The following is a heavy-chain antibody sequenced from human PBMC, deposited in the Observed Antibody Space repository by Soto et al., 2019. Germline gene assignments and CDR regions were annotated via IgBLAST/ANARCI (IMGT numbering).Heavy chain of an antibody. CDR2: IYHSGST. J-gene: IGHJ5*02. V-gene: IGHV4-4*02. CDR3: ASTYCTNGVCYGANWFDP. D-gene: IGHD2-8*01. Sequence: SETLSLTCAVSGGSISSSNWWSWVRQPPGKGLEWIGEIYHSGSTNYNPSLKSRVTISVDKSKNQFSLKLSSVTAADTAVYYCASTYCTNGVCYGANWFDPWGQGTLVTVSS. CDR1: GGSISSSNW.